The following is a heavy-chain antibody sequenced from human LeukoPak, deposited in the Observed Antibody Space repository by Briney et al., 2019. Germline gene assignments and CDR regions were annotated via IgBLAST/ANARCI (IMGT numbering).Heavy chain of an antibody. J-gene: IGHJ4*02. CDR2: ISGGSGSR. D-gene: IGHD3-3*01. V-gene: IGHV3-23*01. Sequence: GGSLRLSCEASGFSFSDYAMTWVRQAPGKGLEWVSGISGGSGSRNYGDSVKGRFTISRDNSKNTLFLQLSGLRAEDTAVYYCAKGQEFLEWIYDYWGQGTLVTVSS. CDR1: GFSFSDYA. CDR3: AKGQEFLEWIYDY.